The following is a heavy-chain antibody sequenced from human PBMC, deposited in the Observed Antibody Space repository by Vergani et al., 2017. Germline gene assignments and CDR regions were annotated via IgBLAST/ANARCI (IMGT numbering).Heavy chain of an antibody. D-gene: IGHD3-16*01. CDR3: AGDSGGYVWGSYEAWFDP. CDR1: GYSISSGYY. CDR2: IYHSGST. Sequence: QVQLQESGPGLVKPSETLSLTCTVSGYSISSGYYWGWIRQPPGKGLEWIGSIYHSGSTYYNPSLKSRVTISVDTSKNQSSLKLSSVTAADTAVYYCAGDSGGYVWGSYEAWFDPWGQGTLVTVSS. V-gene: IGHV4-38-2*02. J-gene: IGHJ5*02.